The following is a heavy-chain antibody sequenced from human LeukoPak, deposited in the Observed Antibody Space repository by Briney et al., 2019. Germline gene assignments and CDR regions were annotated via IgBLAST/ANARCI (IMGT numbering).Heavy chain of an antibody. V-gene: IGHV4-31*03. Sequence: SETLSLTCTVSGGSISSGGYYWSWIRQHPGKGLEWIGYIYYSGSTYHNPSLKNRVTISVDTSMNQFSLKLSSVTAADTAVYYCARFDYGDGRFDYWGQGTLVTVSS. J-gene: IGHJ4*02. CDR3: ARFDYGDGRFDY. D-gene: IGHD4-17*01. CDR1: GGSISSGGYY. CDR2: IYYSGST.